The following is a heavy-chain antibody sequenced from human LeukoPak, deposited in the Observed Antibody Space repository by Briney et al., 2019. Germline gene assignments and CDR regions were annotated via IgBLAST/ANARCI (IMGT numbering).Heavy chain of an antibody. D-gene: IGHD3-9*01. CDR2: ISAYNGNT. Sequence: ASVKVSCKASGYTFTSYGISWVRQAPGQGLEWMGWISAYNGNTNYAQKLQGRVTMTTDTSTSTAYMELRSLRSDDTAVYYCARVGITGYWADAFDIWGQGTMVTVSS. CDR3: ARVGITGYWADAFDI. J-gene: IGHJ3*02. V-gene: IGHV1-18*01. CDR1: GYTFTSYG.